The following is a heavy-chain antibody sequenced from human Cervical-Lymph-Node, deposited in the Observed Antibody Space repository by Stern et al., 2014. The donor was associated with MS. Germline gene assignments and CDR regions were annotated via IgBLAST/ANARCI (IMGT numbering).Heavy chain of an antibody. V-gene: IGHV4-59*01. D-gene: IGHD5/OR15-5a*01. CDR3: ARHSVGVNEFDP. J-gene: IGHJ5*02. CDR1: GGSLRTFS. Sequence: QVQLQESGPGLVKPSETLSLTCTVSGGSLRTFSWSWIRQPPGRGLDWIGCVYYNGSITYNPSLKSRVTMSVDTSKSQLSLRLHSVTAADTAVYYCARHSVGVNEFDPWGQGTLVTVSS. CDR2: VYYNGSI.